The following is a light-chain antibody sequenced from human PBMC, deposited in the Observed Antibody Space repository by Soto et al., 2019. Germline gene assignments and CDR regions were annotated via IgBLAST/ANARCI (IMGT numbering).Light chain of an antibody. CDR3: MQALQTPWA. J-gene: IGKJ1*01. CDR2: LGS. V-gene: IGKV2-28*01. Sequence: DSVMTQSPRSLPVTPGEPASISCRSSQSLLHTNGYNYLDWYLQKPGQSPQLLIYLGSNRASGVPDRFSGSGSGTDFTLKISRVEAEDVGLYYCMQALQTPWAFGQGTKVEIK. CDR1: QSLLHTNGYNY.